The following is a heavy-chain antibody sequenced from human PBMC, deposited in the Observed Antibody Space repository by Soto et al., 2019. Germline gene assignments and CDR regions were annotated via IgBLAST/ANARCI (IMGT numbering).Heavy chain of an antibody. J-gene: IGHJ6*02. D-gene: IGHD4-4*01. Sequence: ASVKVSCKASGYTFTSYGISWVRQAPGQGLEWMGWISAYNGNTNYAQKLQGRVTMTTDTSTSTAYMELRSLRSDDTAVYYCARERLLYSNHDSFDYYYYGMDVWGQGTTVTVSS. V-gene: IGHV1-18*01. CDR1: GYTFTSYG. CDR3: ARERLLYSNHDSFDYYYYGMDV. CDR2: ISAYNGNT.